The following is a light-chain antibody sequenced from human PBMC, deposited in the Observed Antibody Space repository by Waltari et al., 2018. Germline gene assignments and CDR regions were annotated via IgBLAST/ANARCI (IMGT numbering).Light chain of an antibody. J-gene: IGKJ2*01. CDR2: WAS. Sequence: DIVMTQSPDSLAVSLGERDTINRNSSQSGLYSSNNKNYLAWYQQKPGQPPKLLIYWASTRESGVPDRFSGSGSGTDFTLTISSLQAEDVAVYYCQQYYSTPYTFGQGTKLEIK. CDR3: QQYYSTPYT. CDR1: QSGLYSSNNKNY. V-gene: IGKV4-1*01.